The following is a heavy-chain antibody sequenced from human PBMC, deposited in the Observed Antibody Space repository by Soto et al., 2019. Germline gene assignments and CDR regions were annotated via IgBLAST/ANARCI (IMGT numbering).Heavy chain of an antibody. V-gene: IGHV3-53*01. CDR1: GFTVSSNY. CDR3: ALRITIFGVVPDY. D-gene: IGHD3-3*01. CDR2: IYSGGST. J-gene: IGHJ4*02. Sequence: EVQLVESGGGLIQPGGSLRLSCAASGFTVSSNYMSWVHQAPGKGLEWVSVIYSGGSTYYADSVKGRFTISRDNSKNTLYLQMNSLRAEDTAVYYCALRITIFGVVPDYWGQGTLVTVSS.